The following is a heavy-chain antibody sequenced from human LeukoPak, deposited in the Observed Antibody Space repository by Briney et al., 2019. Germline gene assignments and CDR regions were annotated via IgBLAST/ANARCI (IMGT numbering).Heavy chain of an antibody. CDR2: TSVHSGNT. Sequence: ASVKVSCKASGYTFTSYGITWVRQAPGQGLEWMGWTSVHSGNTNYAQKFQGRVTMTTDTSASTAYMELTSLRSDDTAVYYCARTRYCSGGSCYYSNWSDPWGQGTLVTVSS. D-gene: IGHD2-15*01. V-gene: IGHV1-18*01. J-gene: IGHJ5*02. CDR1: GYTFTSYG. CDR3: ARTRYCSGGSCYYSNWSDP.